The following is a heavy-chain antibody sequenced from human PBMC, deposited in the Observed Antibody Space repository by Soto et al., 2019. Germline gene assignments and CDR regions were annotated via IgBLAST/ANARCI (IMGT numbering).Heavy chain of an antibody. J-gene: IGHJ2*01. CDR3: AKNIVRGHWYFEL. Sequence: QVQLVESGGGVVQPGTSLRLSCAASGIAFSGCGMFWVWQTPSKGLEWVAAISSDGSQKYYADSVKGRFTISRDNSKNTLYVQMNGLTTEDTAVYYCAKNIVRGHWYFELWGRGTLVTVSS. CDR1: GIAFSGCG. CDR2: ISSDGSQK. V-gene: IGHV3-30*18. D-gene: IGHD3-10*01.